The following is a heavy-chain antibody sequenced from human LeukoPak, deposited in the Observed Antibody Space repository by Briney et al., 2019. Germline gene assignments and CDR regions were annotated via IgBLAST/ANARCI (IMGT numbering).Heavy chain of an antibody. V-gene: IGHV4-59*01. CDR1: GGSISSYY. Sequence: SETLSLTCTVSGGSISSYYWSWIRQPPGKGLEWIGYIYYIGSTNYNPSLKSRVTISVDTSKNQFSLKLSSVTAAETAVYYCARPRYGDSNFEYWGQGTLVTVSS. D-gene: IGHD4-17*01. J-gene: IGHJ4*02. CDR2: IYYIGST. CDR3: ARPRYGDSNFEY.